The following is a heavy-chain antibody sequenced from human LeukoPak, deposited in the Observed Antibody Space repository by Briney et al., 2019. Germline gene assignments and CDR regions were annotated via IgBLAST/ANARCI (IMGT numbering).Heavy chain of an antibody. CDR3: AKVRGSERPKYYFEY. V-gene: IGHV3-23*01. CDR2: ISGGGGST. Sequence: GGSLRLSCAASGFTFSSYAMSWVRQAPGKGLEWVSGISGGGGSTYCADSAKGRFTISRDNSKNTLYLQMNSLRAGDTGVYYCAKVRGSERPKYYFEYWGQGTLVTVSS. J-gene: IGHJ4*02. CDR1: GFTFSSYA. D-gene: IGHD3-10*01.